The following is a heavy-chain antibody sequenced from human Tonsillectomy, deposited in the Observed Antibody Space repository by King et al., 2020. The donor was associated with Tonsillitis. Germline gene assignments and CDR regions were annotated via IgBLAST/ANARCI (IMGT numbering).Heavy chain of an antibody. CDR3: ARDQGLQLVY. J-gene: IGHJ4*02. CDR1: GFTFSSYS. CDR2: ISSSSSYI. V-gene: IGHV3-21*01. D-gene: IGHD6-6*01. Sequence: VQLVESGGGLVKPGGSLRLSCAASGFTFSSYSMNWVRQAPGKGLEWVSSISSSSSYIYYVDSVKGRFTISRDNAKNSLYLQMNSLRAEDTAVYYCARDQGLQLVYWGQGTLVTVSS.